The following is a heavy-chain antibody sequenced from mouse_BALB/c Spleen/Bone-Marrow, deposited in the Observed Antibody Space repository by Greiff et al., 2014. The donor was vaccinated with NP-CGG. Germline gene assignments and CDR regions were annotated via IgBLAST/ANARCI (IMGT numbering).Heavy chain of an antibody. CDR2: ISNGSSPI. V-gene: IGHV5-17*02. D-gene: IGHD2-4*01. CDR3: ARKGAMITHYYAMDY. J-gene: IGHJ4*01. Sequence: EVQLQQSGGGLVQPGGSRKLSCAASGFTFSSFGMRWVRQAPEKGLEWVAYISNGSSPIYYADTVKGRFTISRDNPKNTLFLQMTSLRSEDTAMYYCARKGAMITHYYAMDYWGQGTSVTVSS. CDR1: GFTFSSFG.